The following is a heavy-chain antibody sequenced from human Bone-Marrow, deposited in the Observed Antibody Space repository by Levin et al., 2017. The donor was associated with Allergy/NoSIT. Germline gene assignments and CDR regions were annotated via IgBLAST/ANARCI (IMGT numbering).Heavy chain of an antibody. CDR2: ISYDGSNK. CDR1: GFTFSSYG. D-gene: IGHD6-19*01. Sequence: PGESLKISCAASGFTFSSYGMHWVRQAPGKGLEWVAVISYDGSNKYYADSVKGRFTISRDNSKNTLYLQMNSLRAEDTAVYYCAKAVEGWAVAVPGENWGQGTLVTVSS. V-gene: IGHV3-30*18. J-gene: IGHJ4*02. CDR3: AKAVEGWAVAVPGEN.